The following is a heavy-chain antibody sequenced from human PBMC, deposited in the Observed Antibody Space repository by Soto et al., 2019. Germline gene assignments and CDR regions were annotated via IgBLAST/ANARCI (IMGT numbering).Heavy chain of an antibody. CDR1: GGSLSGYY. Sequence: SETLSLTCAVYGGSLSGYYWSWIRQPPGKGLEWIGEINHSGSTNYNPSLKSRVTISVDTSKNQFSLKLSSVTAADTAVYYCARSWYWTYYDFWSGYQTGWFDPWGQGTLVTVSS. D-gene: IGHD3-3*01. V-gene: IGHV4-34*01. J-gene: IGHJ5*02. CDR2: INHSGST. CDR3: ARSWYWTYYDFWSGYQTGWFDP.